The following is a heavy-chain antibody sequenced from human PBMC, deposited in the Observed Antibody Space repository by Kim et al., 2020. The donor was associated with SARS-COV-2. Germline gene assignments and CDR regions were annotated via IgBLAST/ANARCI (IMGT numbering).Heavy chain of an antibody. J-gene: IGHJ5*02. Sequence: GGSLRLSCAASGFTFSSYGMHWVRQAPGKGLEWVAVIWYDGSNKYYADSVKGRFTISRDNSKNTLYLQMNSLRAEDTAVYYCAKDGVPQQLIEPGVWFDPWGQGTLVTVSS. CDR2: IWYDGSNK. D-gene: IGHD6-13*01. V-gene: IGHV3-33*06. CDR1: GFTFSSYG. CDR3: AKDGVPQQLIEPGVWFDP.